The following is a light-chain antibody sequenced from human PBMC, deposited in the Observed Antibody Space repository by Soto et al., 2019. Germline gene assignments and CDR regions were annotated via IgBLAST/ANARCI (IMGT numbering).Light chain of an antibody. CDR2: DTS. V-gene: IGKV3-11*01. J-gene: IGKJ4*01. CDR1: QSVGRN. CDR3: QTRSNWPLT. Sequence: EIVLTQYPATVSLSPGERATLSCRTSQSVGRNLAWYQQKAGQAPRLLMYDTSNRATGIPARFSGSGSGTDFTLTISTLEPEDFGVYYCQTRSNWPLTFGGGTKVEIK.